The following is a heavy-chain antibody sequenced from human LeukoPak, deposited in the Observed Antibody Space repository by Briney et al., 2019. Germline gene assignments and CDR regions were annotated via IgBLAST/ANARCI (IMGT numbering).Heavy chain of an antibody. Sequence: GGSLRLSCAASGFTFSSYSMNWVRQAPGKGLEWVSSISSSSSYIYYADSVKGRFTISRDNSKNTLYLQMNSLRAEDTAVYYCAREDSSSWYGIYYYGMDVWGQGTTVTVSS. CDR3: AREDSSSWYGIYYYGMDV. CDR1: GFTFSSYS. V-gene: IGHV3-21*01. CDR2: ISSSSSYI. D-gene: IGHD6-13*01. J-gene: IGHJ6*02.